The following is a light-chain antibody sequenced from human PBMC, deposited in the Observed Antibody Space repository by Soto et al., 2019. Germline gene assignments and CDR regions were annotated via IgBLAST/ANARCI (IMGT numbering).Light chain of an antibody. CDR1: QSLLHTNGYNY. V-gene: IGKV2-28*01. Sequence: DIVMTQSPLYLPVTPGEPASISCISSQSLLHTNGYNYLDWYLQKPGQSPQLLICMGSDRASGVPDRFSGSGSGTDFTLKISRVEAEDVGVYYCMQALQTPPAFGQGTKVEIK. CDR2: MGS. CDR3: MQALQTPPA. J-gene: IGKJ1*01.